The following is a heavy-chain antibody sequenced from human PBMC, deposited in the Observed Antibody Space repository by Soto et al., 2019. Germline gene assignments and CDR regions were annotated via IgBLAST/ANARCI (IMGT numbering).Heavy chain of an antibody. Sequence: GGSLRLSCAASGFIFSDYYMSWIRQAPGKGLEWVSYISSSGSTIYYADSVKGRFTISRDNAKNSLYLQMNSLRAEDTAVYYCARTPLFGVVTPFDYWGQGTLVTVSS. V-gene: IGHV3-11*01. CDR1: GFIFSDYY. CDR3: ARTPLFGVVTPFDY. J-gene: IGHJ4*02. CDR2: ISSSGSTI. D-gene: IGHD3-3*01.